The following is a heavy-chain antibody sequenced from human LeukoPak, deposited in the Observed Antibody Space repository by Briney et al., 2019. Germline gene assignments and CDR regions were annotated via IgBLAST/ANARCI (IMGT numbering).Heavy chain of an antibody. D-gene: IGHD3-10*01. J-gene: IGHJ4*02. Sequence: GGSLRLSCAASGFTFSSYNMNWVRQAPGKGLEWVSPISSSSYIYYADSVKGLFTISRHNAKNSLYLQMNSLRAEDTAVYYCARGEVHYYGSGSDYWGQGTLVTVSS. CDR3: ARGEVHYYGSGSDY. CDR1: GFTFSSYN. CDR2: ISSSSYI. V-gene: IGHV3-21*01.